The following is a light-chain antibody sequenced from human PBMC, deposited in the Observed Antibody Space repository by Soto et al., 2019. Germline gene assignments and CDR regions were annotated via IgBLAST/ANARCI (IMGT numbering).Light chain of an antibody. J-gene: IGLJ2*01. Sequence: QSALTQPRSVSGSPGQSVTISCTGTSSDFGSYNYVSWYQQHPGKAPKLMIYDVNKRPSGVPDRFSGSKSGNTASLTISGLQAEDEADYYCCSYAVTDVLFGGGTKLTVL. CDR1: SSDFGSYNY. CDR3: CSYAVTDVL. CDR2: DVN. V-gene: IGLV2-11*01.